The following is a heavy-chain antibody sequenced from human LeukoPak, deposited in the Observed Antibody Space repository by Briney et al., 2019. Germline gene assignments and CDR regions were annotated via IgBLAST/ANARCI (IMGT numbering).Heavy chain of an antibody. CDR1: GFTFSSYG. D-gene: IGHD6-19*01. CDR3: AKKGTYSSGWYDHFDY. V-gene: IGHV3-30*18. J-gene: IGHJ4*02. CDR2: ISYDGSNK. Sequence: GRSLRLSCAASGFTFSSYGVHWVRQAPGKGLEWVAVISYDGSNKYYADSVKGRFTISRDNSKNTLYLQMNSLRAEDTAVYYCAKKGTYSSGWYDHFDYWGQGTLVTVSS.